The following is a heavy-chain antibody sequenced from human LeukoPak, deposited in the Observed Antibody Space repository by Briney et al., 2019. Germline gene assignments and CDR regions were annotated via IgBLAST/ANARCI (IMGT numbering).Heavy chain of an antibody. CDR2: ISGSGGST. CDR3: AKERRSQGAAAGDFDY. V-gene: IGHV3-23*01. Sequence: GGSLRLSCAASGFTFSSYAMSWVRQAPGKGLEWVSAISGSGGSTYYADSVKGRFTISRDNSKNTLYLQMNSLRAEDTAVYYCAKERRSQGAAAGDFDYWGQGTLVTVSS. CDR1: GFTFSSYA. D-gene: IGHD6-13*01. J-gene: IGHJ4*02.